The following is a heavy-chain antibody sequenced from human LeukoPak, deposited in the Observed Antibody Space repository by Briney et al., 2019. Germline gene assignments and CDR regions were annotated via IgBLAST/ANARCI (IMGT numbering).Heavy chain of an antibody. D-gene: IGHD2-2*01. J-gene: IGHJ3*02. CDR1: GFTFGSYA. V-gene: IGHV3-23*01. Sequence: GGSLRLSCAASGFTFGSYAMSWVRQAPGKGLEWVSAISGSGGSTYYADSVKGRFTISRDNSKNTLYLQMNSLRAEDTAVYYCAKDPQDIVVVPAATAFDIWGQGTMVTVSS. CDR2: ISGSGGST. CDR3: AKDPQDIVVVPAATAFDI.